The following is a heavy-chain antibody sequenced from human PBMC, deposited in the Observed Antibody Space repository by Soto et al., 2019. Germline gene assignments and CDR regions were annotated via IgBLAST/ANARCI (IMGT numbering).Heavy chain of an antibody. CDR3: ARMNVDSYQFYYAMDA. V-gene: IGHV2-26*01. D-gene: IGHD4-17*01. CDR2: IFSDNER. Sequence: GSGPTLVNPTETLTLTCTVSGFSLTTGKMGVSWIRQPPGKALEWLAHIFSDNERSYSTSLQGRLTISKDTSGSQVVLSMTNVDPVDTATYYCARMNVDSYQFYYAMDAWGQGTTVTVSS. CDR1: GFSLTTGKMG. J-gene: IGHJ6*02.